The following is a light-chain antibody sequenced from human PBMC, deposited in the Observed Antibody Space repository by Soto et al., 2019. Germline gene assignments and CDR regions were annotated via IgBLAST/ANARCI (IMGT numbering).Light chain of an antibody. J-gene: IGLJ2*01. CDR2: SNN. Sequence: QSVLTKPPSASGTPGQRVTISCSGSNSNIESNTVNWYQQLPGTAPKLLIYSNNQRPSGVPDRFSGSKSGTSASLAISGLQSDDEADYYCAAWDDSLNGHVVFGGGTQLTVL. CDR1: NSNIESNT. V-gene: IGLV1-44*01. CDR3: AAWDDSLNGHVV.